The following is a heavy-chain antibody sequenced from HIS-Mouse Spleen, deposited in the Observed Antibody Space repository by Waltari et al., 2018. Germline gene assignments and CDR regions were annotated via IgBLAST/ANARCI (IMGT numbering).Heavy chain of an antibody. Sequence: EVQLGESGGGLVQPGGPGRLSCAAYGCTVSSYCMSGVRQAPGKGLELVANLKQDGSEKYYVNSVKGRFTISRDNAKNSLYLQMNSLRAEDTAVYYCARDRYWYFDLWGRGTLVTVSS. J-gene: IGHJ2*01. CDR1: GCTVSSYC. V-gene: IGHV3-7*01. CDR2: LKQDGSEK. CDR3: ARDRYWYFDL.